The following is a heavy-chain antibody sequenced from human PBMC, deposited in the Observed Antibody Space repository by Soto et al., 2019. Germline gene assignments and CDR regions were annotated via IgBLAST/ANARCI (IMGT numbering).Heavy chain of an antibody. V-gene: IGHV3-30-3*01. CDR3: ARDPLCRTNSAERGVDY. Sequence: ESGGGVVQPGRSLRLSCAASGFTFSSYTMHWVRQAPGKGLEWVSVVSCDGGSKNHADSVRGRFTISRDNSRDTLYLQMNSLRAADTAVYYCARDPLCRTNSAERGVDYWGQGTLVTVSS. D-gene: IGHD2-2*01. J-gene: IGHJ4*02. CDR2: VSCDGGSK. CDR1: GFTFSSYT.